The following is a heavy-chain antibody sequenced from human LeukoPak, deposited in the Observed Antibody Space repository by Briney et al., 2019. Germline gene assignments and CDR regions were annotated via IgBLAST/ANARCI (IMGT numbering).Heavy chain of an antibody. Sequence: PSETLSLTCTVSGGSINTYHWSWIRQPAGKGLEWVGRVYTSGNTNYNPSLKSRVTISVDTSKNQFSLKLSSVTAADTAVYYCASGLRYFDLYYWGQGTLVTVSS. V-gene: IGHV4-4*07. CDR2: VYTSGNT. CDR1: GGSINTYH. CDR3: ASGLRYFDLYY. J-gene: IGHJ4*02. D-gene: IGHD3-9*01.